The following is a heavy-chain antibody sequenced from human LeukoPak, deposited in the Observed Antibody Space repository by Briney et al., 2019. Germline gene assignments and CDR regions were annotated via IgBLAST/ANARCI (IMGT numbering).Heavy chain of an antibody. J-gene: IGHJ4*02. CDR1: GFTFSSYS. CDR3: ARGQYDILKDFDY. CDR2: ISSSSSYI. V-gene: IGHV3-21*01. D-gene: IGHD3-9*01. Sequence: GGSLRLSCAASGFTFSSYSMHWVRQAPGKGLEWVSSISSSSSYIYYADSVKGRFTISRDNAKNSLYLQMNSLRAEDTAVYYCARGQYDILKDFDYWGQGTLVTVSS.